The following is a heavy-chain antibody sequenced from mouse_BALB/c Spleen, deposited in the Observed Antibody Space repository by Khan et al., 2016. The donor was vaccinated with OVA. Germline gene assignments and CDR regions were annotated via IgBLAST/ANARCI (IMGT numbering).Heavy chain of an antibody. CDR1: GYTFTDYA. CDR3: ARGGKFAY. V-gene: IGHV1S137*01. Sequence: QIQLVQSGAELVRPGVSVKISCKGSGYTFTDYAMHWVKQSHAKSLEWIGVISTYYGDVDYSQKFKGKATMTVDRSSSTAYMELARLTSMDSAIDYCARGGKFAYWGQGTLVTVSA. CDR2: ISTYYGDV. D-gene: IGHD1-1*02. J-gene: IGHJ3*01.